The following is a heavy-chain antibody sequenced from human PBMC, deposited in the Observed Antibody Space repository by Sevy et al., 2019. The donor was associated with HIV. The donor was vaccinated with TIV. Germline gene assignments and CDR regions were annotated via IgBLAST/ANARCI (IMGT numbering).Heavy chain of an antibody. CDR1: GFTFSSYA. CDR2: ISYDGNNK. J-gene: IGHJ6*02. Sequence: GSLRLSCAASGFTFSSYAMNWVRQAPGKGQEWVALISYDGNNKYYADSVKGRFTISSDNSKNTLYLQMNSLRGEDTAFYYCARGLAALPGYYYGLDVWGQGTTVTVSS. D-gene: IGHD6-6*01. CDR3: ARGLAALPGYYYGLDV. V-gene: IGHV3-30*04.